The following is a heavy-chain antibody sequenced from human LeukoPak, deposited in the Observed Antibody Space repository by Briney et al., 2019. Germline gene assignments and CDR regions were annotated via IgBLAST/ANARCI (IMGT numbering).Heavy chain of an antibody. V-gene: IGHV1-2*02. CDR2: INPNSGGT. CDR3: ARGIFSSSWYFGSGTRSQPLPDY. D-gene: IGHD6-13*01. CDR1: GYTFTGYY. Sequence: ASVKVSCKASGYTFTGYYMHWVRQAPGQGLEWMGWINPNSGGTNYAQKFQGRVTMTRDTSISTAYMELSRLRSDDTAVYYCARGIFSSSWYFGSGTRSQPLPDYWGQGTLVTVSS. J-gene: IGHJ4*02.